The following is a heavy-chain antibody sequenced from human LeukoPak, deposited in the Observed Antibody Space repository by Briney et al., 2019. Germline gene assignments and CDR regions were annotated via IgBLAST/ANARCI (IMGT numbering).Heavy chain of an antibody. J-gene: IGHJ2*01. V-gene: IGHV4-39*02. D-gene: IGHD4-17*01. CDR1: GGSISGSNYY. Sequence: PSETLSLTCTVSGGSISGSNYYWGWMRQPPGKGPEWIGNINYSGNTYYNPSLKSRVTISVDTSNNHFSLKLSSVTATDTALYHCARVIYGDYLFTTSVYWYFDLWGRGTLVTVSS. CDR3: ARVIYGDYLFTTSVYWYFDL. CDR2: INYSGNT.